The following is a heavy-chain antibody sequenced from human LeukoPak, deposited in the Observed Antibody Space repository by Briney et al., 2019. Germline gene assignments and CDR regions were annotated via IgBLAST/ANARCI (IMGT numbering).Heavy chain of an antibody. Sequence: SETLSLTCTVSGGSISSSSYYWGWIRQPPGKGLEWIGSIYYSGSTYYNPSLKSRVTIFVDTSKNQFSLKLSSVTAADTAVYYCARHSGYCSGGSCYPNWFDPWGQGTLVTVSS. CDR2: IYYSGST. J-gene: IGHJ5*02. CDR1: GGSISSSSYY. V-gene: IGHV4-39*01. D-gene: IGHD2-15*01. CDR3: ARHSGYCSGGSCYPNWFDP.